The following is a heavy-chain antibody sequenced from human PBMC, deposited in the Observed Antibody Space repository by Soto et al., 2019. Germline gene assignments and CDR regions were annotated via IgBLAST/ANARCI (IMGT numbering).Heavy chain of an antibody. D-gene: IGHD5-18*01. CDR1: GGSFSGYY. V-gene: IGHV4-34*01. CDR3: ARRRYSYGFPPFDY. Sequence: QVQLQQWGAGLLKPSETLSLTCAVYGGSFSGYYWSWIRQPPGKGLEWIGEINHSGSTNYNPSLKSRVTISVDTSKTQFSLKLSSVTAADTAVYYCARRRYSYGFPPFDYWGQGTLVTVSS. J-gene: IGHJ4*02. CDR2: INHSGST.